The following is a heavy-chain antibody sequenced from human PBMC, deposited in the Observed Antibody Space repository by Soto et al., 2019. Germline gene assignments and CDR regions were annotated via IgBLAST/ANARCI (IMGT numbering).Heavy chain of an antibody. D-gene: IGHD3-9*01. V-gene: IGHV4-34*01. J-gene: IGHJ5*02. Sequence: QVQLQQWGAGLLKPSETLSLTCAVYGGSFSGYYWSWIRQPPGKGLEWIGEINHSGSTNYNPSLKSRVTISVDTSKNQFSLKLSSVTAADTAVYYCAREAIRYFDWLPSGYWFDPWGQGTLVTVSS. CDR2: INHSGST. CDR1: GGSFSGYY. CDR3: AREAIRYFDWLPSGYWFDP.